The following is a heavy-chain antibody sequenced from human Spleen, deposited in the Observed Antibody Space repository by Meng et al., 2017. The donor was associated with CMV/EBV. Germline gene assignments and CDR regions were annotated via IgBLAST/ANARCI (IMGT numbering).Heavy chain of an antibody. CDR1: GYTFTGYY. D-gene: IGHD6-6*01. V-gene: IGHV1-8*03. Sequence: ASVKVSCKASGYTFTGYYMHWVRQAPGQGLEWMGWMNPNSGNTGYAQKFQGRVTITRNTSISTAYMELSSLRSEDTAVYYCARSLMYSSSSGYWGQGTLVTVSS. CDR2: MNPNSGNT. J-gene: IGHJ4*02. CDR3: ARSLMYSSSSGY.